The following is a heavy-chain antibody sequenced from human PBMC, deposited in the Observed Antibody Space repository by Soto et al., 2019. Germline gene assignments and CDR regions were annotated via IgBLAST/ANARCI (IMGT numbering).Heavy chain of an antibody. CDR3: ARSHYDFWSGPDYGMDV. V-gene: IGHV4-59*01. D-gene: IGHD3-3*01. Sequence: SETLSLTCTVSGGSISSYYWSWIRQPPGKGLEWIGYIYYSGSTNYNPSLKSRVTISVDTSKNQFSLKLSSVTAADTAVYYCARSHYDFWSGPDYGMDVWGQGTTVTVSS. CDR2: IYYSGST. CDR1: GGSISSYY. J-gene: IGHJ6*02.